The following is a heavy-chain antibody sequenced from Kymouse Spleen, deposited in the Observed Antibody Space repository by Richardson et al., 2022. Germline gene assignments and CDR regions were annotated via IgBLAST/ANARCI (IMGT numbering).Heavy chain of an antibody. V-gene: IGHV3-9*01. D-gene: IGHD6-19*01. CDR2: ISWNSGSI. CDR1: GFTFDDYA. J-gene: IGHJ4*02. CDR3: AKIWEAVAGTTTLTT. Sequence: EVQLVESGGGLVQPGRSLRLSCAASGFTFDDYAMHWVRQAPGKGLEWVSGISWNSGSIGYADSVKGRFTISRDNAKNSLYLQMNSLRAEDTALYYCAKIWEAVAGTTTLTTGAREPWSPSPQ.